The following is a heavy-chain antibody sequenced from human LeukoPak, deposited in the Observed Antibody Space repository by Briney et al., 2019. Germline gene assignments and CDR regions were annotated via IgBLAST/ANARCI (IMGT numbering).Heavy chain of an antibody. J-gene: IGHJ4*02. Sequence: SETLSLTCTVSGGSISSYYWSWIRQPPGKGLEWIGYIYYSGSTNYNPSLKSRVTISVDTSKNQFSLKLSSVTAADTAVYYCARDELLYSSGWFHYWGQGTLVTVSS. D-gene: IGHD6-19*01. CDR1: GGSISSYY. CDR3: ARDELLYSSGWFHY. CDR2: IYYSGST. V-gene: IGHV4-59*01.